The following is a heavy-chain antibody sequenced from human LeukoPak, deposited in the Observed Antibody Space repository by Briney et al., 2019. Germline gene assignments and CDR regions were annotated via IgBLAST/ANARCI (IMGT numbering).Heavy chain of an antibody. V-gene: IGHV3-23*01. CDR3: AKLGGDIVAVPAAIGDFDY. CDR2: ISGSGGST. D-gene: IGHD2-2*02. Sequence: GGSLRLSCAASGFTFSSYAMSWVRQAPGKGLEWVSAISGSGGSTYYADSVKGRFTISRDNSKNTLYLQMNSLRAEDTAVYYCAKLGGDIVAVPAAIGDFDYWGQGTLVTVSS. J-gene: IGHJ4*02. CDR1: GFTFSSYA.